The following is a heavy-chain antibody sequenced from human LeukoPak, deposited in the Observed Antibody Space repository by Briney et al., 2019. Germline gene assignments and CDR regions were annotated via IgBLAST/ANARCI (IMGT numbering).Heavy chain of an antibody. Sequence: PSETLSLTCTVSGGSISSGGYYWSWVRQHPGKGLEWIGYIYYSGSTYYNPSLKSRVTISVDTSKNQFSLKLSSVTAADTAVYYCARVVVRYNWFDPWGQGTLVTVSS. CDR3: ARVVVRYNWFDP. V-gene: IGHV4-31*03. CDR2: IYYSGST. CDR1: GGSISSGGYY. J-gene: IGHJ5*02. D-gene: IGHD2-15*01.